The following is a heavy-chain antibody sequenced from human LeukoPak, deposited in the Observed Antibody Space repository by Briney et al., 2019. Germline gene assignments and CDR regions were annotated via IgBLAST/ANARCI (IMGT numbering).Heavy chain of an antibody. V-gene: IGHV4-61*02. J-gene: IGHJ5*02. Sequence: SETLSLTCTVSGGSISSGSYYWSWIRQPAGKGLEWIGRIYTSGSTNYNPSLKSRVTMSVDTSKNQFSLKLSSVTAADTAVYYCARDLGGWDPWGQGTLVTVSS. CDR2: IYTSGST. CDR3: ARDLGGWDP. D-gene: IGHD3-10*01. CDR1: GGSISSGSYY.